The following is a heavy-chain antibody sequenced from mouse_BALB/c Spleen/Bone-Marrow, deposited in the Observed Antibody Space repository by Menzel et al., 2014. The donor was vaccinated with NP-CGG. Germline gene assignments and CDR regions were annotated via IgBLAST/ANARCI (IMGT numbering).Heavy chain of an antibody. V-gene: IGHV1S22*01. Sequence: LQQSGSELVRPGASVKLSCKASGYTFTSYWMHWVKQRPGQGLEWIGNIYPGTGSTNYDEKFKTKATLTVDTSSSTAYMQLSSLTSEDSAVYYCARWLLPDYWGQGTTLTVSS. CDR2: IYPGTGST. J-gene: IGHJ2*01. CDR3: ARWLLPDY. D-gene: IGHD2-3*01. CDR1: GYTFTSYW.